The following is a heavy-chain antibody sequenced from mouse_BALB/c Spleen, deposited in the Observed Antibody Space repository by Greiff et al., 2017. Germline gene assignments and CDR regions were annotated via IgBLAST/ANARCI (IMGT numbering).Heavy chain of an antibody. CDR1: GFAFSSYD. CDR2: ISSGGGST. J-gene: IGHJ4*01. V-gene: IGHV5-12-1*01. Sequence: EVMLVESGGGLVKPGGSLKLSCAASGFAFSSYDMSWVRQTPEKRLEWVAYISSGGGSTYYPDTVKGRFTISRDNAKNTLYLQMSSLKSEDTAMYYCARHNYGSRYYYAMDYWGQGTSVTVSS. D-gene: IGHD1-1*01. CDR3: ARHNYGSRYYYAMDY.